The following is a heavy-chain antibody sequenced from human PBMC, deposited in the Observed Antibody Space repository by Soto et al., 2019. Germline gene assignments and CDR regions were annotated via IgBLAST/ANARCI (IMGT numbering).Heavy chain of an antibody. J-gene: IGHJ6*02. V-gene: IGHV3-73*02. D-gene: IGHD5-18*01. CDR1: GFTFSGSA. CDR3: TSRGVDTAMVREYGMDV. CDR2: IRSKANSYAT. Sequence: EVQLVESGGGLVQPGGSLKLSCAASGFTFSGSAMHWVRQASGKGLEWVGRIRSKANSYATAYAASVKGRFTISRDDSKNTAYLQMNSVKTEDTAVYYGTSRGVDTAMVREYGMDVWGQGTTVTVSS.